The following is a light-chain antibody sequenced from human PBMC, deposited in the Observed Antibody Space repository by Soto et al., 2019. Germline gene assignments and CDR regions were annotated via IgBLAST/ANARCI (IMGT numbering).Light chain of an antibody. CDR1: QSVSSN. V-gene: IGKV3-11*01. J-gene: IGKJ4*01. CDR2: GAS. CDR3: QQRSNWFLT. Sequence: EIVLTQSPGTLSLSPWERATFSCRASQSVSSNLAWYQQKPGQAPRLLIYGASTRATGIPARFSGSGSGTDFTLTISSLEPEDFAVYYCQQRSNWFLTFGGGTKVDIK.